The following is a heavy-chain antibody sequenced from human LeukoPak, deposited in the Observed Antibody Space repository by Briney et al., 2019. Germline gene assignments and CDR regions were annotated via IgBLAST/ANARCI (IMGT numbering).Heavy chain of an antibody. V-gene: IGHV1-46*01. J-gene: IGHJ6*03. CDR2: ISPSGGST. D-gene: IGHD6-13*01. Sequence: ASVKVSCKAFGYTFTSNYMHWVRQAPGQGPEWMGVISPSGGSTTYAQKFQGRVTLTRDMSTSTDYLELSSLRSEDTAVYYCARGYSSSWYWAHYYYYYMDVWGKGTTVTVSS. CDR3: ARGYSSSWYWAHYYYYYMDV. CDR1: GYTFTSNY.